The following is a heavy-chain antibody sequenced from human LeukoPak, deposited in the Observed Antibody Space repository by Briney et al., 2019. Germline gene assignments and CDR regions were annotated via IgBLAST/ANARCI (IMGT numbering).Heavy chain of an antibody. CDR1: GGTFSSYA. CDR3: ARDSVVRGVNYYYYMDV. J-gene: IGHJ6*03. D-gene: IGHD3-10*01. V-gene: IGHV1-69*05. Sequence: SVKVSCKASGGTFSSYAIGWVRQAPGQGLEWMGGIIPIFGTANYAQKFQGRVTITTDESTSTAYMELSSLRSEDTAVYYCARDSVVRGVNYYYYMDVWGKGTTVTVSS. CDR2: IIPIFGTA.